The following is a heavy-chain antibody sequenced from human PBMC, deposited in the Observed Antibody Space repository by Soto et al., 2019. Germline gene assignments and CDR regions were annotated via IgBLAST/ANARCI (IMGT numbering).Heavy chain of an antibody. Sequence: QVQLVQSGAEVKKPGASVKVSCKASGHTFTNYDIHWVRQATGQGLEWMGWMNPDSGNTGQSKQFQGRVTMTRDTSISTAYMEMSSLRSEDTAVYYCARGRFRRTWFDPWGQGTLVTVSS. D-gene: IGHD3-16*01. CDR3: ARGRFRRTWFDP. J-gene: IGHJ5*02. V-gene: IGHV1-8*01. CDR1: GHTFTNYD. CDR2: MNPDSGNT.